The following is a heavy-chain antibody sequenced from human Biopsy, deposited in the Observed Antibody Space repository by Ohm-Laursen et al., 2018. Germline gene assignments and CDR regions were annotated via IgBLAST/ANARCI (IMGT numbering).Heavy chain of an antibody. V-gene: IGHV4-59*11. CDR1: GGSFTGHY. CDR2: ISYTGYT. Sequence: SDTLPLTCPVSGGSFTGHYWSWIRQPPGEGLEWIGHISYTGYTSYNASLKSRVTISVDTSRNHFSLRLSSLTAADTAVYYCARGSNDFGGLYFPRWGQGTLLTVSS. J-gene: IGHJ4*02. D-gene: IGHD4-23*01. CDR3: ARGSNDFGGLYFPR.